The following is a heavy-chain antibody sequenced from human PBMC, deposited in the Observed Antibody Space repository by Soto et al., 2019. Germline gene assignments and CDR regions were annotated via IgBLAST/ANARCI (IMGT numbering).Heavy chain of an antibody. CDR1: GGSVSSNGYY. D-gene: IGHD5-12*01. CDR2: IYDSGHT. V-gene: IGHV4-61*08. CDR3: ARGERKSGYTPFES. Sequence: QVQLQESGPGLVKPSETLSLTCSVSGGSVSSNGYYWSWIRQTPGKGLEWIGYIYDSGHTAYNPSLKSRVTISVDSAKNQFALTLISVTAADTAVYYCARGERKSGYTPFESWGQGTLVTFSA. J-gene: IGHJ4*02.